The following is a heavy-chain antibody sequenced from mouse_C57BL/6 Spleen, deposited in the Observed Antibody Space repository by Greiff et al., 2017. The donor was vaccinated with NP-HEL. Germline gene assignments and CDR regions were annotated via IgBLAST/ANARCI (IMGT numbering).Heavy chain of an antibody. CDR1: GYTFTDYY. D-gene: IGHD2-2*01. CDR2: INPNNGGT. Sequence: VQLQQSGPELVKPGASVKISCKASGYTFTDYYMNWVKQSHGKSLEWIGDINPNNGGTSYNQKFKGKATLTVDKSSSTAYMELRSLTSEDSAVYYCARKGFGRLPLFDYWGQGTTLTVSS. J-gene: IGHJ2*01. V-gene: IGHV1-26*01. CDR3: ARKGFGRLPLFDY.